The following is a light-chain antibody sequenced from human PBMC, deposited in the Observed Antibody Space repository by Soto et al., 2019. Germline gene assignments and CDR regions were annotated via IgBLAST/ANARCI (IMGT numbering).Light chain of an antibody. CDR2: EAS. Sequence: QLTQSPSSLSAPVGDRVTITCRASHDISTYLAWYQQKPGKAPKLLIYEASTLQSGVPSRFSGSGSGTEFTLTISGLLPEDFATYHCQQHNTLPFTFGQGTKLDIK. CDR1: HDISTY. V-gene: IGKV1-9*01. CDR3: QQHNTLPFT. J-gene: IGKJ5*01.